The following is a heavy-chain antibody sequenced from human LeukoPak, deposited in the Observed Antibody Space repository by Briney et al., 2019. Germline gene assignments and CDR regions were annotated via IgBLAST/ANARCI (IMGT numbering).Heavy chain of an antibody. CDR3: ARRYSASPFDS. CDR1: GYTFTRYY. Sequence: ASVKVSCKASGYTFTRYYMHWVRQAPGQRLEGMGRINPNSGGTNYAQKFQGRVTMTRDTSISTAYMELSRLRSDDTAVYYCARRYSASPFDSWGQGTLVTVSS. V-gene: IGHV1-2*06. CDR2: INPNSGGT. D-gene: IGHD1-26*01. J-gene: IGHJ4*02.